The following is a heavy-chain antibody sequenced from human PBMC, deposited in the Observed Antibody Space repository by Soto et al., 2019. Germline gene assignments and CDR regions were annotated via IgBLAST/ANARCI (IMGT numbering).Heavy chain of an antibody. CDR2: INHSGST. J-gene: IGHJ5*02. CDR3: ARGLNEMATITP. V-gene: IGHV4-34*01. Sequence: ASETLSLTCAVYGGSFSGYSWSWIRQPPGKGLEWIGEINHSGSTNYNPSLKSRVTISVDTSKNQFSLKLNSVTAADTAVYYCARGLNEMATITPWGQGTLVTVSS. D-gene: IGHD5-12*01. CDR1: GGSFSGYS.